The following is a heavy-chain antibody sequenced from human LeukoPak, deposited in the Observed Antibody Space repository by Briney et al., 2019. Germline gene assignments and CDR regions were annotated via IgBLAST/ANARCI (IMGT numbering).Heavy chain of an antibody. D-gene: IGHD6-19*01. Sequence: ASVKVSCKASGYTFTDYYMHWVRQAPGQGLEWMGWINPNSGGTNYAQKFQGRVTMTRDTSISTAYMELSRLRSDDTAVYYCARDIAVAGTIWFDPWGQGTLVTVSS. CDR1: GYTFTDYY. CDR2: INPNSGGT. CDR3: ARDIAVAGTIWFDP. J-gene: IGHJ5*02. V-gene: IGHV1-2*02.